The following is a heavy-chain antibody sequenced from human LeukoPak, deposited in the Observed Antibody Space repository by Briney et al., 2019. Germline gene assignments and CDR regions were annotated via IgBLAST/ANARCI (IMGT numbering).Heavy chain of an antibody. CDR1: GGSISSSSCY. V-gene: IGHV4-39*01. D-gene: IGHD6-13*01. J-gene: IGHJ4*02. CDR3: ARHPGYSSSWAQGYFDY. Sequence: SETLSLTCTVSGGSISSSSCYWGWIRQPPGKGLEWIGSIYYSGSTYYNPSLKSRVTISVDTSKNQFSLKLSSATAADTAVYYCARHPGYSSSWAQGYFDYWGQGTLVTVSS. CDR2: IYYSGST.